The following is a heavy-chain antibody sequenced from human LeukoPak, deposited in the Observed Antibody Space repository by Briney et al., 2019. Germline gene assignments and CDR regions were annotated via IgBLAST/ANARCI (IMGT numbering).Heavy chain of an antibody. CDR2: INHSGST. D-gene: IGHD1-1*01. CDR1: GGSFSGYY. J-gene: IGHJ3*02. Sequence: SETLSLTCAVYGGSFSGYYWSWIRQPPGKGLEWIGEINHSGSTNYNPSLKSRVTISVDTSKNQFSLKLSSVTAADTAVYYCAKNEVTTGTTQRWHDAFDIWGQGTMVTVSS. V-gene: IGHV4-34*01. CDR3: AKNEVTTGTTQRWHDAFDI.